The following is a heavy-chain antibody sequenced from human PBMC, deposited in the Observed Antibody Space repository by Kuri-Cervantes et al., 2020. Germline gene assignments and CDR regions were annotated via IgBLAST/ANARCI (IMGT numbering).Heavy chain of an antibody. CDR2: ISTSSSYI. CDR1: GFTFSSYS. J-gene: IGHJ4*02. V-gene: IGHV3-21*03. CDR3: ARGFFSAAIDY. D-gene: IGHD2-2*01. Sequence: GGSLRLSCVVSGFTFSSYSMNWVRQAPGKGLEWVSSISTSSSYIFYADSVKGRFTISRDNAKNSLYLQMNSLRGEDTGVYYCARGFFSAAIDYWGQGTLVTVSS.